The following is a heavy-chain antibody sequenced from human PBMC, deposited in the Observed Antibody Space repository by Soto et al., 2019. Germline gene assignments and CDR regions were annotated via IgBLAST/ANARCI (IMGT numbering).Heavy chain of an antibody. J-gene: IGHJ3*02. CDR3: ARDRVTMIVVAPEEAFDI. V-gene: IGHV1-18*01. D-gene: IGHD3-22*01. Sequence: ASVKVSCKASGYTFTSYGISWVRQAPGQGLEWMGWISAYNSNTNYAQKLQGRVTMTTDTSTSTAYMELRSLRSDDTAVYYCARDRVTMIVVAPEEAFDIWGQGTMVTVSS. CDR2: ISAYNSNT. CDR1: GYTFTSYG.